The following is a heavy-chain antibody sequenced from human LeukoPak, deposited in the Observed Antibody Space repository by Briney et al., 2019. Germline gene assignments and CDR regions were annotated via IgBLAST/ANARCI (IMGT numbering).Heavy chain of an antibody. V-gene: IGHV3-7*01. CDR3: ARVDTAMIRVAYYGMDV. CDR2: IKQDGSEK. Sequence: GGSLRLSCAVSGFTFSSYWMSWVRQAPGKGLEWVANIKQDGSEKYYVDSVKGRFTISRDNAKNSLYLQMNSLRAEDTAVYYCARVDTAMIRVAYYGMDVWGQGTTVTVSS. J-gene: IGHJ6*02. CDR1: GFTFSSYW. D-gene: IGHD5-18*01.